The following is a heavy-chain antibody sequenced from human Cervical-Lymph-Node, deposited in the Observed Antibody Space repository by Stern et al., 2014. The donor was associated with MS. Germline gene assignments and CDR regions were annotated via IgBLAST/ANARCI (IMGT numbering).Heavy chain of an antibody. CDR3: ASERYTYYDDQRPPGGFDP. J-gene: IGHJ5*02. Sequence: QLVESGPEVKKPGTSVKVSCKASGFTFTHSAVQWVRQARGQCLEWIGWVVRLDGVTNYAPRFQERVTITRVMSTGTAYMELSSLRSEDTAIYYCASERYTYYDDQRPPGGFDPWGQGTLVTVSS. CDR2: VVRLDGVT. CDR1: GFTFTHSA. V-gene: IGHV1-58*01. D-gene: IGHD3-3*01.